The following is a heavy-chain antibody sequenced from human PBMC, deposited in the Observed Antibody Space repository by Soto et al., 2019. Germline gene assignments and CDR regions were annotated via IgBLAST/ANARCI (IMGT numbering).Heavy chain of an antibody. CDR1: GGSISNFY. Sequence: SETLSLTCTVSGGSISNFYWSWIRQPPGKGLEWIGYISYSGNTNYNPSLKSRVSISVDTSKNQLSLNLTSVTAADTAVYYCARAPMVLSRSYFDSWGQGAPVTVSS. V-gene: IGHV4-59*01. J-gene: IGHJ4*02. CDR3: ARAPMVLSRSYFDS. D-gene: IGHD2-8*01. CDR2: ISYSGNT.